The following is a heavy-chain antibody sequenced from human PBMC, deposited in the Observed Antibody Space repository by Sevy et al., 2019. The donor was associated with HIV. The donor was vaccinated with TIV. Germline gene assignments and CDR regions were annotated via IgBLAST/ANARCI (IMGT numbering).Heavy chain of an antibody. CDR3: ARVGHYGGNAFDY. D-gene: IGHD4-17*01. J-gene: IGHJ4*02. V-gene: IGHV3-21*01. CDR1: GFTFSSYS. Sequence: GGSLRLSCAASGFTFSSYSMNWVRQAPGKGLEWVSSISSSSSYIYYADSVKGRFTISRDNAKNSLYRQMNSLRAEDTAVYYCARVGHYGGNAFDYWGQGTLVTVSS. CDR2: ISSSSSYI.